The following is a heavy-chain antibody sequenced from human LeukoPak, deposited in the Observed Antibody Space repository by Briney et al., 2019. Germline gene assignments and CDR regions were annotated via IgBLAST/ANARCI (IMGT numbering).Heavy chain of an antibody. CDR2: ISSTGTI. CDR3: ARVSSSGWDYYYYYYMDV. J-gene: IGHJ6*03. V-gene: IGHV3-48*04. D-gene: IGHD6-19*01. CDR1: GFSFSIYS. Sequence: GGSLRLSCAASGFSFSIYSMNWVRQAPGKGLEWVSYISSTGTIYYADSVKGRFAISRDNAKNSLFLQMNSLRAEDTAVYYCARVSSSGWDYYYYYYMDVWGKGTTVTVSS.